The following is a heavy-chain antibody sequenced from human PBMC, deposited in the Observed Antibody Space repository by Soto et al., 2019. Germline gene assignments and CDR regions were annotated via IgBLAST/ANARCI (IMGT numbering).Heavy chain of an antibody. CDR1: GFTFSSFG. V-gene: IGHV3-30*03. J-gene: IGHJ4*02. D-gene: IGHD3-10*01. CDR2: ISYDGSNK. Sequence: QVQLVESGGGVVQPGRSLRLSCAASGFTFSSFGMHWVRQAPGKGLEWVALISYDGSNKYYADSVKGRFTISRDNSKNPRYLQMSSLRAEDTAVYYWAREAGMVMVRGVKGHFDYGGQGTLVTVSS. CDR3: AREAGMVMVRGVKGHFDY.